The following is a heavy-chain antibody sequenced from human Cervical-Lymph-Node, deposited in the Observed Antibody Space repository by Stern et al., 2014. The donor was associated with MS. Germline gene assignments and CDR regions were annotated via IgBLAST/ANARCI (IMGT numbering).Heavy chain of an antibody. V-gene: IGHV1-69*01. J-gene: IGHJ6*02. CDR1: GGTFSSYA. CDR3: ASSVGELTPEAV. CDR2: IIPMFGTA. D-gene: IGHD3-10*01. Sequence: QVQLGQSGAEVKKPGSSVRVSCKASGGTFSSYAISWVRQAPGQGLEWMGGIIPMFGTANYAQKFQGRVTITADDSTTTAYMEVSSLRYEDTAVYYCASSVGELTPEAVWGQGTTVTVFS.